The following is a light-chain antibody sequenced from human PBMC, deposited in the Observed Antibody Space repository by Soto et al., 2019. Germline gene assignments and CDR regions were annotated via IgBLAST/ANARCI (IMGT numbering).Light chain of an antibody. V-gene: IGLV4-69*01. CDR1: SGHSSYA. Sequence: QPVLTQSPSASASLGASVKLTCTLSSGHSSYAIAWHQQQPEKGPRYLMKLDSDGSHTKGDAIPDRFSGSSSEAERYLTIAILQSEDEADYYCQTWGTGSHVVFGGGTKLTVL. CDR3: QTWGTGSHVV. CDR2: LDSDGSH. J-gene: IGLJ2*01.